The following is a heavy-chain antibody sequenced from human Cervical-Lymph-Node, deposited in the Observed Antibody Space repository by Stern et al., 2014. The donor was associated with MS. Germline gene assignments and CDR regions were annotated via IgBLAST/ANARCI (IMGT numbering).Heavy chain of an antibody. CDR2: INPRGGST. CDR1: GYTFTSYY. CDR3: ARDLYYGSGSYYISPGDY. V-gene: IGHV1-46*01. D-gene: IGHD3-10*01. J-gene: IGHJ4*02. Sequence: VQLVQSGAEVKKPGASGKVSCKASGYTFTSYYMHWVRQAPGQGLEWMGIINPRGGSTSYAQKFQGRVTMTRDTSTSTVYMELSSLRSEDTAVYYCARDLYYGSGSYYISPGDYWGQGTLVTVSS.